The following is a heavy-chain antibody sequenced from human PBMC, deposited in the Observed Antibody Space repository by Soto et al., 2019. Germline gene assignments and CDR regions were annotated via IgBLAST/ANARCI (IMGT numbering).Heavy chain of an antibody. CDR2: ITTRGAYV. V-gene: IGHV3-21*01. Sequence: DVQLVESEGGLVKPGGSLRLSCAASGFTFSDYNMNWVRQAPGKGLEWVSSITTRGAYVSYADSVRGRFTISRDNAKNSLYLQMNSLRAEDTAVYYCARDGGRNSSSGWYIWGQGTLVTVSS. CDR3: ARDGGRNSSSGWYI. CDR1: GFTFSDYN. J-gene: IGHJ4*02. D-gene: IGHD6-19*01.